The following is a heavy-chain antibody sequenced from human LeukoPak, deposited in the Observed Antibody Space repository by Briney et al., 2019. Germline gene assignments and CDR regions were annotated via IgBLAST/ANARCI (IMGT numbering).Heavy chain of an antibody. CDR3: AKSAGVATIYFDC. V-gene: IGHV3-23*01. D-gene: IGHD5-12*01. CDR2: IGSDYDR. CDR1: GFAFGSYA. J-gene: IGHJ4*02. Sequence: GGSLRLSCTASGFAFGSYAMAWVRQAPGKGLEEVAAIGSDYDRVHEDSVKGRFTIPRDNSKSTLYLQMDNLRPEDTAVYFCAKSAGVATIYFDCWGQGALVTVSS.